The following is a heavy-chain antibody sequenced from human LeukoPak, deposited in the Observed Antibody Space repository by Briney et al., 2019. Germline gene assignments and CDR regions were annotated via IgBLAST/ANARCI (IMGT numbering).Heavy chain of an antibody. CDR2: IYDSGST. CDR1: GGSISIYY. V-gene: IGHV4-59*01. CDR3: ASLTTAEAFDI. D-gene: IGHD3-22*01. Sequence: PSETLSLTCTVSGGSISIYYWSWIWQPPGKGLEWIGYIYDSGSTNYNPSLKSRVTISVDTSKNQFSLKLSSVTAADTAVYYCASLTTAEAFDIWGQGTMVTVSS. J-gene: IGHJ3*02.